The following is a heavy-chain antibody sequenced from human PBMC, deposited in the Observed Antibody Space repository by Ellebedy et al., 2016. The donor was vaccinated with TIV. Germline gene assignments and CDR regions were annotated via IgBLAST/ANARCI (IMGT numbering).Heavy chain of an antibody. D-gene: IGHD3-10*01. CDR2: ISAYNGNT. J-gene: IGHJ5*02. CDR1: GYTFTSYG. CDR3: ARDRGEWFGELWFDP. V-gene: IGHV1-18*01. Sequence: ASVKVSCXASGYTFTSYGISWVRQAPGQGLEWMGWISAYNGNTNYAQKLQGRVTMTTDTSTSTAYMELRSLRSDDTAVYYCARDRGEWFGELWFDPWGQGTLVTVSS.